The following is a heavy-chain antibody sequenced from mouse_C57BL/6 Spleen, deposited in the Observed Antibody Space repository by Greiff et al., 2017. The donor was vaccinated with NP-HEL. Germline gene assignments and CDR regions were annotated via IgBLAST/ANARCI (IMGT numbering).Heavy chain of an antibody. CDR1: GYTFTSNW. D-gene: IGHD2-4*01. Sequence: QVQLQQPGAELVMPGASVKLSCKASGYTFTSNWMHWVKQRPGQGLEWIGEIDPSDSYTNYNQKFKGKSTLTVDKSSSTAYMQLSSLTSEDSAVYYCARVKYDYDEFLDYWGQGTTLTVSS. V-gene: IGHV1-69*01. CDR3: ARVKYDYDEFLDY. J-gene: IGHJ2*01. CDR2: IDPSDSYT.